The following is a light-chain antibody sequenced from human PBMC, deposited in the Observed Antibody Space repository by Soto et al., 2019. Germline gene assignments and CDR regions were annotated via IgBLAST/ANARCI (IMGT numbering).Light chain of an antibody. Sequence: EIVLTQSPATLSSFPGDRVTLSCRASQYINTRLAWYQHRPGQAPRLLIYQTSIRAAGIPARFSASGSGTDFTLTIRDVQPEDFALYCCNQRQSWPRTFGQGTKVDIK. J-gene: IGKJ1*01. V-gene: IGKV3-11*01. CDR2: QTS. CDR3: NQRQSWPRT. CDR1: QYINTR.